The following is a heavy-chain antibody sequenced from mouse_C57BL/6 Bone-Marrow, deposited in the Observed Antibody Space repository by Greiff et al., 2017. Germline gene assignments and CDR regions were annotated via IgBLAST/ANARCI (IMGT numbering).Heavy chain of an antibody. CDR3: ARDWAGPLMDY. CDR2: ISDGGSYT. J-gene: IGHJ4*01. V-gene: IGHV5-4*01. Sequence: EVQLVESGGGLVKPGGSLKLSCAASGFTFSSYAMSWVRQTPEKRLEWVATISDGGSYTYYPDNVKGRFTISRDNAKNNLYLQMSHLKSEDTAMYYCARDWAGPLMDYWGQGTSVTVSS. CDR1: GFTFSSYA.